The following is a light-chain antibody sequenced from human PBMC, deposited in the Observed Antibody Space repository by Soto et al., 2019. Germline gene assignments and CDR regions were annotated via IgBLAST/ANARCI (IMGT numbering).Light chain of an antibody. CDR2: ATS. J-gene: IGKJ2*01. Sequence: EIVLTQSPATLSLSPGERATLSCRASQIADSSYLAWYQQKSGQPPRLLIFATSSRASGIPDRFSGSGSGTDFSFTISRLEPEDFVVYYCQEYGGYRLYAFGQGTKLEMK. CDR1: QIADSSY. CDR3: QEYGGYRLYA. V-gene: IGKV3-20*01.